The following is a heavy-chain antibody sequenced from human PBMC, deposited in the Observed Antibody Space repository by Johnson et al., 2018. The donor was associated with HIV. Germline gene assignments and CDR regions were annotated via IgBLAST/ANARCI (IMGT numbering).Heavy chain of an antibody. CDR3: ARDRGGGSYHDAFDI. J-gene: IGHJ3*02. CDR2: ISYDGSNK. CDR1: GFTFSSYA. Sequence: VQLVESGGGVVQPGRSLRLSCAASGFTFSSYAMHWVRQAPGKGLESVAVISYDGSNKYYADSVKGRFTISRDNSKNTLYLQMNSLRAEDTAVYYCARDRGGGSYHDAFDIWGQGTMVTVSS. D-gene: IGHD1-26*01. V-gene: IGHV3-30*04.